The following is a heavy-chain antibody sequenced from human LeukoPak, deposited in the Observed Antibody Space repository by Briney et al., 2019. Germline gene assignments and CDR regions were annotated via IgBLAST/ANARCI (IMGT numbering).Heavy chain of an antibody. Sequence: PSETLSLTCTVSGGSISSGGYYWSWIRQHPGKGLEWIGYIYYSGSTYYNPSLKSRVTISVDTSKNQFSLKLSSVTAADTAVYYCARDLPAAGGFLFDYWGQGTLVTVSS. D-gene: IGHD6-25*01. J-gene: IGHJ4*02. CDR2: IYYSGST. V-gene: IGHV4-31*03. CDR3: ARDLPAAGGFLFDY. CDR1: GGSISSGGYY.